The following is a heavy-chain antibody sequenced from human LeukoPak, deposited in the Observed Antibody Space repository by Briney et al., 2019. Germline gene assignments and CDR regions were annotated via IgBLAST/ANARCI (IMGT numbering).Heavy chain of an antibody. V-gene: IGHV3-23*01. CDR3: AKDGAQYSSGPECDP. CDR2: ISHDGMNA. D-gene: IGHD6-19*01. J-gene: IGHJ5*02. CDR1: GLNFSGTA. Sequence: GGSLRLSCAASGLNFSGTAMSWVRQAPGKGLEWVSAISHDGMNAYYADSVKGRFTISRDNSKKTVSLEMSSLTAADTGVYYCAKDGAQYSSGPECDPRGQGALATVSP.